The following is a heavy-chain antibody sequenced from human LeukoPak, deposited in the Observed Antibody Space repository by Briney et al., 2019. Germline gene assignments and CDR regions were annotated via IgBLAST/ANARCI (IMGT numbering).Heavy chain of an antibody. CDR3: ARWVEVTSGRWFDP. V-gene: IGHV3-53*01. CDR1: GFTVSSNY. Sequence: GGSLRLSCAASGFTVSSNYMSWVRQAPGKGLEWVSVIYSGGSTYYADSVKGRFTISRDNSKNTLYLQMNSLRAEDTAVYYCARWVEVTSGRWFDPWGQGTLVTVSS. D-gene: IGHD3-10*01. J-gene: IGHJ5*02. CDR2: IYSGGST.